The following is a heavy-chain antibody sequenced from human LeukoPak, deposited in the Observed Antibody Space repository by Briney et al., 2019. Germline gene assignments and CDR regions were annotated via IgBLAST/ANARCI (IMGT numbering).Heavy chain of an antibody. CDR1: GGSISS. D-gene: IGHD2-15*01. CDR2: IYFSGST. V-gene: IGHV4-61*08. J-gene: IGHJ4*02. Sequence: SETLSLTCTVSGGSISSFYWSWFYWSWIRQPPGKGLEWIGYIYFSGSTSYNPSLKSRVTISVDTSKNQFSLKLSSVTAADTAVYYCAGGVVAAPQTFDYWGQGTLVTVSS. CDR3: AGGVVAAPQTFDY.